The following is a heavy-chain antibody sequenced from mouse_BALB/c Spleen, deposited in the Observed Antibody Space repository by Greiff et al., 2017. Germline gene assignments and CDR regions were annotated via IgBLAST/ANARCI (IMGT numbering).Heavy chain of an antibody. Sequence: QVQLQQPGAELVRPGASVKLSCKASGYTFTSYWINWVKQRPGQGLEWIGNIYPSDSYTNYNQKFKDKATLTVDKSSSTAYMQLSSPTSEDSAVYYCTRVRGYGSSSYAMDYWGQGTSVTVSS. CDR3: TRVRGYGSSSYAMDY. D-gene: IGHD1-1*01. CDR2: IYPSDSYT. V-gene: IGHV1-69*02. CDR1: GYTFTSYW. J-gene: IGHJ4*01.